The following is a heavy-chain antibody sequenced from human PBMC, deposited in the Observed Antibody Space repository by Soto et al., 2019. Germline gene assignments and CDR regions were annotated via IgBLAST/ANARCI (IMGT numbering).Heavy chain of an antibody. CDR1: GFSFGDYY. D-gene: IGHD6-13*01. CDR3: GSVLSTASAGVIDS. V-gene: IGHV3-11*05. Sequence: QVHLVESGGALVKPGGSLRLSCSASGFSFGDYYMSWIRHTPGRGLEWLSYITTSSAYTNYADSVKGRFTISRDNANNSLFLEMNSLRGEDTATYYCGSVLSTASAGVIDSWGQGTLVTVSS. J-gene: IGHJ4*02. CDR2: ITTSSAYT.